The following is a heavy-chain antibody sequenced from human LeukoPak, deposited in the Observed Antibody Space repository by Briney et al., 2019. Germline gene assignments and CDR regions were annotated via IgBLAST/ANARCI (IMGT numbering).Heavy chain of an antibody. V-gene: IGHV4-34*01. Sequence: SETLSLTCAVYGGSFSGYYWSWIRQPPGKGLEWIGEINHSGSTNYNPSLKSPVTISVDTSKNQFSLKLSSVTAADTAVYYCASGSLYYFDYWGQGTLVTVSS. CDR1: GGSFSGYY. CDR3: ASGSLYYFDY. CDR2: INHSGST. J-gene: IGHJ4*02.